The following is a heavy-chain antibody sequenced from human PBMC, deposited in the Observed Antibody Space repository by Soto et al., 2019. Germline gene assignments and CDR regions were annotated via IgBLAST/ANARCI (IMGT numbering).Heavy chain of an antibody. V-gene: IGHV4-59*01. D-gene: IGHD3-10*01. CDR2: IYYSGST. Sequence: KSSETLSLTCTVSGGSISSYYWSWIRQPPGKGLEWIGYIYYSGSTNYNPSLKSRVTISVDTSKNQFSLKLSSVTAADTAVYYCARWVRFGSNFDYWGQGTLVTVSS. J-gene: IGHJ4*02. CDR3: ARWVRFGSNFDY. CDR1: GGSISSYY.